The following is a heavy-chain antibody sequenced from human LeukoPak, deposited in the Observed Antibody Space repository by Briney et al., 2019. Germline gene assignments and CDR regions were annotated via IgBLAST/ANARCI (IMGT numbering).Heavy chain of an antibody. CDR2: IYTGDNT. V-gene: IGHV3-66*01. D-gene: IGHD2-2*01. Sequence: GGSLRLSCAASRISDYMIWVRQAPGTGLEWVSVIYTGDNTYYANSVKGRFTISRDNSQRMLYLQMNSLRAEDTSVYYCASSTGTPGGFGFWGQGTLVTVSS. CDR1: RISDY. J-gene: IGHJ4*02. CDR3: ASSTGTPGGFGF.